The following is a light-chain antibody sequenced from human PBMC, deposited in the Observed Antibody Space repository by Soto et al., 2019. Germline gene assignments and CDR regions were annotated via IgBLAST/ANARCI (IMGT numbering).Light chain of an antibody. CDR3: QQRSNLPLTT. J-gene: IGKJ1*01. V-gene: IGKV3-11*01. Sequence: EIVLTQSPATLSLSPGESATLYCRASESVSIYISWYQQKPAQAPSLLIYDASNRATGIPTRFSGSGSGTDFSLTISSLEPEDFAVYFCQQRSNLPLTTFGQGTRVELK. CDR1: ESVSIY. CDR2: DAS.